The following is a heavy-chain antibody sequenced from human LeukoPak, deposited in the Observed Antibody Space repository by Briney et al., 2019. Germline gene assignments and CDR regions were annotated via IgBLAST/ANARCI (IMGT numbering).Heavy chain of an antibody. D-gene: IGHD2-2*01. CDR3: AKDYCSSTTCYYNY. CDR2: ISWNSGNI. Sequence: GGSLRLSCAASGFTFDDYAMHWVRQAPGKGLEWVSGISWNSGNIGYADSVKGRFTISRDNAKNSLFLQMNSLRAEDTALYYCAKDYCSSTTCYYNYWGQGTLVTVSS. J-gene: IGHJ4*02. CDR1: GFTFDDYA. V-gene: IGHV3-9*01.